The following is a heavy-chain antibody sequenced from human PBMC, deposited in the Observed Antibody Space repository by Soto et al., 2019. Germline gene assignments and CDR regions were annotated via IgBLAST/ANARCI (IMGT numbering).Heavy chain of an antibody. V-gene: IGHV4-31*03. CDR1: GGSISSGGYY. Sequence: PSETLSLTCTVSGGSISSGGYYWSWIRQHPGKGLEWIGYIYYSGSTYYNSSLKSRVTISVDTSKNQFSLQLSSVTAADTAVYYCARGTNYDFWSGYYTNYYYYMDVWGKGTTVTVSS. J-gene: IGHJ6*03. CDR2: IYYSGST. D-gene: IGHD3-3*01. CDR3: ARGTNYDFWSGYYTNYYYYMDV.